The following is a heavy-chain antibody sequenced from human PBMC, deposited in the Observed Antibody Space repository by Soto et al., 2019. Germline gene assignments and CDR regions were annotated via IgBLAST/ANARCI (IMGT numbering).Heavy chain of an antibody. CDR1: GGSISSSSYY. CDR3: ARLEGLATISYYFDF. D-gene: IGHD3-9*01. Sequence: PSETLSLTSTVSGGSISSSSYYWGWIRQPPGKGLEWIGSIYYSGNAYYNPSLQTRVTISLDTSKSQFSLKLNSVTAADSAVYFCARLEGLATISYYFDFWGPGALVTVS. V-gene: IGHV4-39*01. J-gene: IGHJ4*02. CDR2: IYYSGNA.